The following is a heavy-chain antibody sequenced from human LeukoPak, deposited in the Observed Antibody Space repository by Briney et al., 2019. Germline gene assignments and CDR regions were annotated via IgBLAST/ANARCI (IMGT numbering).Heavy chain of an antibody. Sequence: PSETLSLTCTVSGGSISSYYWTWVRQPPGKGLEWIGYLYYTGNSKYNPSLQSRVTLSADTSKNQLSLKLTSVTAADSALYYCARSLWNHGSYFDSWGQGTLVTVSS. D-gene: IGHD1-14*01. CDR3: ARSLWNHGSYFDS. V-gene: IGHV4-59*13. J-gene: IGHJ4*02. CDR2: LYYTGNS. CDR1: GGSISSYY.